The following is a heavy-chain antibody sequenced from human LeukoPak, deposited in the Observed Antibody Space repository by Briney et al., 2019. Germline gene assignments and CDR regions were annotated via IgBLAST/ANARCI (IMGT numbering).Heavy chain of an antibody. J-gene: IGHJ6*03. CDR3: ARRYASSSSDYYYYMDV. D-gene: IGHD6-6*01. V-gene: IGHV5-51*01. Sequence: GESLQISCKGSGYSFTSYWIGWVRQMPGKGLEWMGIIYPGDSDTRYSPSFQAQVTISADKSISTAYLQWSSLKASDTAMYYCARRYASSSSDYYYYMDVWGKGTTVTVSS. CDR1: GYSFTSYW. CDR2: IYPGDSDT.